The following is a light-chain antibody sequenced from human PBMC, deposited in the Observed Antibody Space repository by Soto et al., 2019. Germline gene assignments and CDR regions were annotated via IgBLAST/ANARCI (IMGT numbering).Light chain of an antibody. CDR3: KQYSSYSLPT. V-gene: IGKV1-5*01. CDR1: QSVSRW. Sequence: QMHECPPNLGRAVGEGGVMTSVVSQSVSRWLAWYQQKPGKAPKLLIYDASSLNIGVPSRFSGSPAGTEFTLTRSSLLPDDFATYLCKQYSSYSLPTVGGGTKVDIK. CDR2: DAS. J-gene: IGKJ4*01.